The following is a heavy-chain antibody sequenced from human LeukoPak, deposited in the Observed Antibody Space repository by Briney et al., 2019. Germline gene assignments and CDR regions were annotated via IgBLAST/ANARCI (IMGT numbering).Heavy chain of an antibody. V-gene: IGHV3-74*01. D-gene: IGHD3-10*01. CDR1: GFTFSSYA. CDR3: ARVLLWFGELG. Sequence: GGSLRLSCAASGFTFSSYAMSWVRQAPGKGLVWVSRINSDGSSTSYADSVKGRFTISRDNAKNTLYLQMNSLRAEDTAVYYCARVLLWFGELGWGQGTLVTVSS. J-gene: IGHJ4*02. CDR2: INSDGSST.